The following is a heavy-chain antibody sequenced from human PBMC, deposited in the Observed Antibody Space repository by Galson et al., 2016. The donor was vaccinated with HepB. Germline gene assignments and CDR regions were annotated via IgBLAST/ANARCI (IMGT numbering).Heavy chain of an antibody. D-gene: IGHD2-15*01. CDR3: AGVVVAATNWFDP. CDR1: GGSFNAYY. V-gene: IGHV4-34*01. Sequence: EPLSLTCGVDGGSFNAYYWSWIRQPPGKGLEWIGEINHSGDTKYNPSLKSRVTLSVDTSKNQFSLELTSMTAADTAVYYCAGVVVAATNWFDPWGQGTLVTVSS. J-gene: IGHJ5*02. CDR2: INHSGDT.